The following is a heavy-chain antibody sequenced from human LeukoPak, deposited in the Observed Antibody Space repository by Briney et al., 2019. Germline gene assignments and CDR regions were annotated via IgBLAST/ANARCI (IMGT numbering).Heavy chain of an antibody. CDR3: ARDQVVPAAFDY. CDR1: GFTFSSYA. J-gene: IGHJ4*02. D-gene: IGHD2-2*01. CDR2: ISSSSSYI. V-gene: IGHV3-21*01. Sequence: GGSLRLSCAASGFTFSSYAMSWVRQAPGKGLGWVSSISSSSSYIYYADSVKGRFTISRDNAKNSLYLQMNSLRAEDTAVYYCARDQVVPAAFDYWGQGTLVTVSS.